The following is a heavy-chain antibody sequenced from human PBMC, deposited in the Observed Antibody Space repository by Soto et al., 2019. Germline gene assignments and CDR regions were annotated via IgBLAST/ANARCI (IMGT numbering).Heavy chain of an antibody. CDR2: VSAGGDMT. V-gene: IGHV3-23*01. J-gene: IGHJ6*02. D-gene: IGHD3-10*01. Sequence: DVHLLESGGHLVQPGGSLRLSCAASGFTFSSYAMSWVRQAPGKGLEWVSSVSAGGDMTYYSDSVKGRFTISRDNSNNALFLQMNSLRIEDTALYYCARGDRGGSGSPATYYYSGLDVWGEGTTVTV. CDR3: ARGDRGGSGSPATYYYSGLDV. CDR1: GFTFSSYA.